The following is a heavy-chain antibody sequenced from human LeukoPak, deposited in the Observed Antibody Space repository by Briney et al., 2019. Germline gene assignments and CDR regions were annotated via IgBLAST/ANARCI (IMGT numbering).Heavy chain of an antibody. V-gene: IGHV3-30*03. D-gene: IGHD2-15*01. CDR2: ISYDGSNK. J-gene: IGHJ4*02. CDR1: GFTFSSYG. CDR3: ARDPRAYGVVGPLDY. Sequence: GSLRLSCAASGFTFSSYGMHWVRQAPGKGLEWVAVISYDGSNKYYADSVKGRFTISRDNSKNTLYLQMNSLRAEDTAVYYCARDPRAYGVVGPLDYWGQGTLVTVSS.